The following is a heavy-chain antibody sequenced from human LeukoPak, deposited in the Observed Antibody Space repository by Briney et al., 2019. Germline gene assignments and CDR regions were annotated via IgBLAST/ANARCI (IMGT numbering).Heavy chain of an antibody. CDR2: IFSSGST. CDR1: GGSTSDYY. D-gene: IGHD1-26*01. J-gene: IGHJ4*02. Sequence: SETLSLTCTVYGGSTSDYYWSWIRQPPGKGLEWIGYIFSSGSTNYNPSLKSRVTISVDTSRNQFSLRLNSLTAADTAVYYCAREGGSTNYLDFWGQGTLVTVSS. CDR3: AREGGSTNYLDF. V-gene: IGHV4-59*01.